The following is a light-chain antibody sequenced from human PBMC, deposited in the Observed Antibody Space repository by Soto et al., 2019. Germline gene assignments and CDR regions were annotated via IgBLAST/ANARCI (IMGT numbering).Light chain of an antibody. CDR3: QQYGSSPQT. J-gene: IGKJ1*01. Sequence: EIELTQSPGTLSLSPGERATLSYRASQSVSSSYVSWYQQKPCQAPSLIIHGASSSATGIPDRISGYGSRRDISLTISILESEDFAVYCCQQYGSSPQTFGQGTKVDIK. V-gene: IGKV3-20*01. CDR1: QSVSSSY. CDR2: GAS.